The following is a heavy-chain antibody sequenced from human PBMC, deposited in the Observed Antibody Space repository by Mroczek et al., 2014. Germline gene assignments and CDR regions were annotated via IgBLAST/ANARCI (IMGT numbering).Heavy chain of an antibody. CDR3: ARATGDCSSTSCYTFLHLRHKVYFDY. CDR2: INPNSGGT. D-gene: IGHD2-2*02. Sequence: VQLVGSLGAEVKKPGASVKVSCKASGYTFTGYYMHWVRQAPGQGLEWMGWINPNSGGTNYAQKFQGRVTMTRDTSISTAYMELSRLRSDDTAVYYCARATGDCSSTSCYTFLHLRHKVYFDYWGQGTLVTVSS. CDR1: GYTFTGYY. J-gene: IGHJ4*02. V-gene: IGHV1-2*02.